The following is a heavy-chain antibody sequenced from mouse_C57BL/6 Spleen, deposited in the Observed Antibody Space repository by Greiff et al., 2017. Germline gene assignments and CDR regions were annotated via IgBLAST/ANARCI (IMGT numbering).Heavy chain of an antibody. D-gene: IGHD2-4*01. CDR2: INPSTGDT. J-gene: IGHJ2*01. Sequence: EVQLQQSGAELVKPGASVKISCTASGYSFTGYYMNWVKQSPEKSLEWIGAINPSTGDTTYTKKFKAKATLTVDKSSSTSYMQLKSLTSEDAAVYYCARGHDYEYFEDWGQGTTLTVSA. V-gene: IGHV1-42*01. CDR1: GYSFTGYY. CDR3: ARGHDYEYFED.